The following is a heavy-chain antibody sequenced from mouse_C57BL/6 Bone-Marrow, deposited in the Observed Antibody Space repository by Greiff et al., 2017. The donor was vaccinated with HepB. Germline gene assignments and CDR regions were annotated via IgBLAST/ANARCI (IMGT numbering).Heavy chain of an antibody. CDR2: ISSGGSYT. Sequence: EVMLVESGGDLVKPGGSLKLSCAASGFTFSSYGMSWVCQTPDKRLEWVATISSGGSYTYYPDSVKGRFTISRDNAKTTLYLQMSSLKSKDTTMYYCARHEATVDYFDYWGQGTTLTVSS. CDR3: ARHEATVDYFDY. D-gene: IGHD1-1*01. J-gene: IGHJ2*01. V-gene: IGHV5-6*02. CDR1: GFTFSSYG.